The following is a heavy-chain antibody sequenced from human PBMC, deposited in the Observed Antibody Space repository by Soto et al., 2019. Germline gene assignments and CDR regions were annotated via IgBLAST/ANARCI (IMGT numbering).Heavy chain of an antibody. Sequence: GGSLRLSCAASGFTFRTYVMHWVRQSPGKGLEWVAFISDDGSQKYYGDSVKGRFTISRDNSKNTLSLRMISLRTEDTSVYYCAKEAPGGWHFFDTWGQGTLVTVSS. J-gene: IGHJ4*02. V-gene: IGHV3-30*18. CDR2: ISDDGSQK. CDR3: AKEAPGGWHFFDT. D-gene: IGHD6-19*01. CDR1: GFTFRTYV.